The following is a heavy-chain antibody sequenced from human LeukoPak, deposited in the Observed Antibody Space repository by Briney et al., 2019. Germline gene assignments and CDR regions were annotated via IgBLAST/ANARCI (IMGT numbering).Heavy chain of an antibody. CDR3: AADRERDPSCYYLV. CDR2: INWNGGST. V-gene: IGHV3-20*04. CDR1: GFTFDDYG. Sequence: GGSLRLSCAASGFTFDDYGMSWVRQAPGKGLEWVSGINWNGGSTGYADSVKGRFTIPRDNSMNTVFLQMDSLRAEDSAVYYCAADRERDPSCYYLVGGQGTLITVSS. J-gene: IGHJ4*02. D-gene: IGHD2-21*01.